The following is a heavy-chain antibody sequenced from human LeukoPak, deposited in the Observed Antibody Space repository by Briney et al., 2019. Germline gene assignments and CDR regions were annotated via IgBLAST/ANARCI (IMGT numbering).Heavy chain of an antibody. J-gene: IGHJ6*02. D-gene: IGHD4-17*01. Sequence: GGSLRLSCAASGFIFSSYAMSWVRQAPGKGLEWVSAISGSGGSTYYADSVKGRFTISRDNSKNTLYLQMNSLRAEDTAVYYCARSMTTVTRNYYYYYGMDVWGQGTTVTVSS. CDR2: ISGSGGST. CDR3: ARSMTTVTRNYYYYYGMDV. V-gene: IGHV3-23*01. CDR1: GFIFSSYA.